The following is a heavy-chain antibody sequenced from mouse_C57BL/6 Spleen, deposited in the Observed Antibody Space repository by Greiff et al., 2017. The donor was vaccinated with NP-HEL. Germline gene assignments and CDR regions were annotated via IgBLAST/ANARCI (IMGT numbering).Heavy chain of an antibody. CDR1: GFTFSSYA. J-gene: IGHJ4*01. V-gene: IGHV5-4*01. CDR3: ARSEKPTWYYYAMDY. CDR2: ISDGGSYT. Sequence: EVQLVESGGGLVKPGGSLKLSCAASGFTFSSYAMSWVRQTPEKRLEWVATISDGGSYTYYPDNVKGRLTISRDNAKNNLYMQMSHLKSEDTAMYYCARSEKPTWYYYAMDYWGQGTSVTVAS.